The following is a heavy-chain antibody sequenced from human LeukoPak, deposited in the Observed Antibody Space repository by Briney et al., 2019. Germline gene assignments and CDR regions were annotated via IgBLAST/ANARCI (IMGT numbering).Heavy chain of an antibody. CDR1: GFSFSDYS. CDR3: ARDSFAGYDSSGYSSYDY. D-gene: IGHD3-22*01. V-gene: IGHV3-21*01. Sequence: GGSLRLSCAASGFSFSDYSMNWVRQAPGKGLEWVSFISSYSTYIYYADSLKCRFTISRDNAKNSLYLQMNSLRAEDTAVYYCARDSFAGYDSSGYSSYDYWGQGTLVTVSS. J-gene: IGHJ4*02. CDR2: ISSYSTYI.